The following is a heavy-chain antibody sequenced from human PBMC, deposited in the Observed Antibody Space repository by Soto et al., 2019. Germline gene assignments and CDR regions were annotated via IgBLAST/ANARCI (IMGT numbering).Heavy chain of an antibody. V-gene: IGHV3-21*01. Sequence: GGSLRLSCAASGFTFSSYSMNWVRQAPGKGLEWVSSISSSSSYIYYADSVKGRINISRDNAKNSLYLQMNSLRAEDTAVYYCARDYALYCTNGVCLGPYYYYYMDVWGKGTTVTVSS. D-gene: IGHD2-8*01. J-gene: IGHJ6*03. CDR1: GFTFSSYS. CDR3: ARDYALYCTNGVCLGPYYYYYMDV. CDR2: ISSSSSYI.